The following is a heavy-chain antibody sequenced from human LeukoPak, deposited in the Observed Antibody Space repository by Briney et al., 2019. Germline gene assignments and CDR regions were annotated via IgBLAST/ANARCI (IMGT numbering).Heavy chain of an antibody. CDR2: IIPIFGTA. CDR1: GGTFSSYA. J-gene: IGHJ6*03. V-gene: IGHV1-69*01. Sequence: SVKVSCKASGGTFSSYAINWVRQAPGQGLEWMGGIIPIFGTANYAQKFQGRVTITAGESTNTAYMELSSLRSEDTAVYYCARSPMARGVPPYYYYYYMDVWGKGTTVTISS. CDR3: ARSPMARGVPPYYYYYYMDV. D-gene: IGHD3-10*01.